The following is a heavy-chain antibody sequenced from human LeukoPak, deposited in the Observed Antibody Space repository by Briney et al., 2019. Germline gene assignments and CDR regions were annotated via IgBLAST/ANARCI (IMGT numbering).Heavy chain of an antibody. CDR2: IWYDGSNK. CDR3: ARDYAPSGAPEFDY. CDR1: GFTFSSYG. V-gene: IGHV3-33*01. D-gene: IGHD1-26*01. Sequence: QPGRSLRLSCAASGFTFSSYGMHWVRQAPGKGLEWVPVIWYDGSNKYYADSVKGRFTISRDNSKNTLYLQMNSLRAEDTAVYYCARDYAPSGAPEFDYWGQGTLVTVSS. J-gene: IGHJ4*02.